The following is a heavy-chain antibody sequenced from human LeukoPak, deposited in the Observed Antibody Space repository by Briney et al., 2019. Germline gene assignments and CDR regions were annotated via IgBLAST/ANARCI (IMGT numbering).Heavy chain of an antibody. CDR3: ARCHFTTRALGY. J-gene: IGHJ4*02. CDR1: GYTFTSYD. V-gene: IGHV1-8*01. Sequence: ASVKVSCKASGYTFTSYDINWVRQATGQGLEWMGWMNPNSGNTGYAQKFQGRVTTTRNTSISTAYMELSSLRSEDTAVYYCARCHFTTRALGYWGQGTLVTVSS. D-gene: IGHD3-22*01. CDR2: MNPNSGNT.